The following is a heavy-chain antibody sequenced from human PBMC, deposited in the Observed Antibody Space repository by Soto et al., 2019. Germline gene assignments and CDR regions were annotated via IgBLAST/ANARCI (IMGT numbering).Heavy chain of an antibody. D-gene: IGHD2-15*01. CDR3: AGDDVVVVADGGLYYYYYGMDV. V-gene: IGHV1-69*13. J-gene: IGHJ6*02. Sequence: GASVKVSCKASGGTFSSYAISWVRQAPGQGLEWMGGIIPIFGTANYAQKFQGRVTITADESTSTAYMELSSLRSEDTAVYYCAGDDVVVVADGGLYYYYYGMDVWGQGTTVTVSS. CDR1: GGTFSSYA. CDR2: IIPIFGTA.